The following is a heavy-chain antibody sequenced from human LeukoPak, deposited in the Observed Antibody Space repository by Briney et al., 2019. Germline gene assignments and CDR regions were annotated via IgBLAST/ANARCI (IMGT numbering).Heavy chain of an antibody. Sequence: ETGGSLRLSCAASGFTFSSYAMSWVRQAPGKGLEWVSGISGSGGSTYYADSVKGRFTISRDNSKNTLSLQMNSLRAEDTALYYCARGKGIAVSSFDYWGQGTLVTVSS. V-gene: IGHV3-23*01. CDR3: ARGKGIAVSSFDY. CDR1: GFTFSSYA. J-gene: IGHJ4*02. CDR2: ISGSGGST. D-gene: IGHD6-19*01.